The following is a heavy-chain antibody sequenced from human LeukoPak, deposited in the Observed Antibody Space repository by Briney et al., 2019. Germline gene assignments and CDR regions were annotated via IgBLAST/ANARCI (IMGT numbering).Heavy chain of an antibody. CDR1: GFTFSSYE. J-gene: IGHJ4*02. Sequence: GGSLRLSCAASGFTFSSYEMNWVRQAPGKGLEWVSYITSSGRTIYYADSVKGRFTMSRDNAKNSLYLQMNSLRGDDTAVYYCARDGLPVALDKWGQGTLVTVSS. V-gene: IGHV3-48*03. CDR2: ITSSGRTI. CDR3: ARDGLPVALDK. D-gene: IGHD2-2*01.